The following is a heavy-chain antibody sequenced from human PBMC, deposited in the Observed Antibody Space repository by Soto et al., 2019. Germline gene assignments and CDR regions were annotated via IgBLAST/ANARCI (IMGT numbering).Heavy chain of an antibody. J-gene: IGHJ4*02. Sequence: QVQLVEYGGGVVQPGRSLRLSCAASGFTFSSYGMHWVHQAPGKGLEWVADIWYDGSNKYYADSVKGRFTISRDNSKNTLYLQMNSLRAEDTAVYYCARDCAGYSSGWYQRGGFDYWGLGTLVTVSS. D-gene: IGHD6-19*01. CDR3: ARDCAGYSSGWYQRGGFDY. V-gene: IGHV3-33*01. CDR1: GFTFSSYG. CDR2: IWYDGSNK.